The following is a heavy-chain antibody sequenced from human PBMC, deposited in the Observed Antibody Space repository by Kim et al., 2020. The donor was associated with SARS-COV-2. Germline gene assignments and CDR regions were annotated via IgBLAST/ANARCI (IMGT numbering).Heavy chain of an antibody. J-gene: IGHJ6*01. CDR2: ISYDGSNK. D-gene: IGHD6-13*01. Sequence: GGSLRLSCAASGFTFSSYAMHWVRQAPGKGLEWVAVISYDGSNKYYADSVKGRFTISRDNSKNTLYLQMNSLRADDTAVYYCARVGYSSSWYSVEYYYY. CDR1: GFTFSSYA. CDR3: ARVGYSSSWYSVEYYYY. V-gene: IGHV3-30*04.